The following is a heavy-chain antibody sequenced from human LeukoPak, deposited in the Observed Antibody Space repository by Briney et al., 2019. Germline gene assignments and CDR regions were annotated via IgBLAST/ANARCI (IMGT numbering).Heavy chain of an antibody. D-gene: IGHD3-22*01. J-gene: IGHJ4*02. CDR3: ARAHTYYYDSSGYCTDY. Sequence: GASVKVSCKASGYTFTSYGISWVRQAPGQGLEWMGWISAYNGNTNYAQKLQGRVTMTTDTSTSTAYMELRSLRSDDTAVYYCARAHTYYYDSSGYCTDYWGQGTLVTVSS. CDR2: ISAYNGNT. V-gene: IGHV1-18*01. CDR1: GYTFTSYG.